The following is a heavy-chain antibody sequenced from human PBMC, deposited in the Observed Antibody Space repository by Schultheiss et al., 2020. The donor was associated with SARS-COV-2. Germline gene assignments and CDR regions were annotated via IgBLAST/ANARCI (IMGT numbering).Heavy chain of an antibody. D-gene: IGHD4-11*01. V-gene: IGHV4-59*06. Sequence: SETLSLTCTVSGGSISSYYWSWIRQHPGKGLEWIGYIYNSGSTYYNPSLKSRVTISIDTSRNQFSLNLRSMTAADTAVYYCARDYSNIDYDYDYGMDVWGQGTTVTVSS. CDR2: IYNSGST. CDR3: ARDYSNIDYDYDYGMDV. J-gene: IGHJ6*02. CDR1: GGSISSYY.